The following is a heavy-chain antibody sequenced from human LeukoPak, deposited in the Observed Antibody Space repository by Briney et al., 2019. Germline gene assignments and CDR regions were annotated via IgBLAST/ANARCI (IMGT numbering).Heavy chain of an antibody. V-gene: IGHV3-48*04. J-gene: IGHJ3*02. CDR2: ISSSGSTI. Sequence: GRSLRLSCAASGFTFSSYAMHWVRQAPGKGLEWVSYISSSGSTIYYVDSVKGRFTISRDNAKNSLYLQMNSLRAEDTAVYYCATGGMVRGSDAFDIWGQGTMVTVSS. CDR3: ATGGMVRGSDAFDI. CDR1: GFTFSSYA. D-gene: IGHD3-10*01.